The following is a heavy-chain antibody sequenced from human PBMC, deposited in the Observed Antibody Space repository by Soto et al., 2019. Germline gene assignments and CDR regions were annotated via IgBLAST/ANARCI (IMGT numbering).Heavy chain of an antibody. Sequence: ASVKVSCKASGYTFTDYAIHWVRQAPGQGLEWMGWTNVGNGNTGYSRKFQGRVTNARDMSASTAYIEVTSLTSEDTAIYYCAREGAHYTPLDHWGQGTLVTVSS. CDR1: GYTFTDYA. V-gene: IGHV1-3*01. J-gene: IGHJ4*02. CDR3: AREGAHYTPLDH. D-gene: IGHD2-15*01. CDR2: TNVGNGNT.